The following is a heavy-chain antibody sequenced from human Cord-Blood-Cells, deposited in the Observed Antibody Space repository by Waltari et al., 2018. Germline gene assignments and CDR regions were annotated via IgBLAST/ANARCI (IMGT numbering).Heavy chain of an antibody. V-gene: IGHV3-73*02. J-gene: IGHJ4*02. CDR1: GFTFSGSA. CDR2: IRSKANSYAT. CDR3: TRQSVTTVTYDY. D-gene: IGHD4-4*01. Sequence: EVQLVESGGGLVQPGGSLKLSCAASGFTFSGSAMPWVRQASGKGLEWVGRIRSKANSYATAYAASVKGRFTISRDDSKNTAYLQMNSLKTEDTAVYYCTRQSVTTVTYDYWGQGTLVTVSS.